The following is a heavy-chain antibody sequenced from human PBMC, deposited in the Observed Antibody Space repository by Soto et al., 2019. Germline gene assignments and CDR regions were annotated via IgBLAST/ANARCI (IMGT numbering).Heavy chain of an antibody. Sequence: QVQMVQSGAEVKKPGSSVKVSCKASGGTFSSYSISWVRQAPGQGLEWMGAIIPNFGAADYAQKFQGSVSITADEPTNTVYMERSRLRSEETAIYYCARLFMGRDSGDYDAFNIWGQGTMVTVSS. CDR2: IIPNFGAA. CDR1: GGTFSSYS. D-gene: IGHD4-17*01. J-gene: IGHJ3*02. CDR3: ARLFMGRDSGDYDAFNI. V-gene: IGHV1-69*01.